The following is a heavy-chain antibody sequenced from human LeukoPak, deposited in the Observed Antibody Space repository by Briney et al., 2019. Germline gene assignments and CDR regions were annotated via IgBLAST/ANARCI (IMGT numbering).Heavy chain of an antibody. CDR2: IWYDGSNK. J-gene: IGHJ6*02. CDR3: ARDGSNYYGMDV. Sequence: PGGSLRLSCAASGFTFSSYGMHWVRQAPGKGLEWVAVIWYDGSNKYYADSVKGRFTISRDSSKNTLYLQMNSLRAEDTAVYYCARDGSNYYGMDVWGQGTTVTVS. CDR1: GFTFSSYG. V-gene: IGHV3-33*01.